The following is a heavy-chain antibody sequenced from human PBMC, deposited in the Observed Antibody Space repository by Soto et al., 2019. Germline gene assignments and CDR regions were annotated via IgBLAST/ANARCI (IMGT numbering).Heavy chain of an antibody. Sequence: PSETLSLTCAVYGGSFSAYYWSWMRQPPGKGLEWIGEINHSGSTNYNPSLKSRVTISVDTSKNQFSLKLSSVTAADTAVYYCGRRSGLGATIYYHYGLDVWGQGTTVTVSS. CDR2: INHSGST. CDR1: GGSFSAYY. D-gene: IGHD5-12*01. CDR3: GRRSGLGATIYYHYGLDV. J-gene: IGHJ6*02. V-gene: IGHV4-34*01.